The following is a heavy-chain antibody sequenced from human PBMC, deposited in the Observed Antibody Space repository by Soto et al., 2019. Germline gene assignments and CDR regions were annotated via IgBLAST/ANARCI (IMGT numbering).Heavy chain of an antibody. Sequence: ESLKISCTSSGYSFTRYWIGWVRQMPGKGLEWMGIIYPGDSDTRYSPSFQGQVTISADKSISTAYLQWSSLKASDTAMYYCARYPQYYYDSSGYYFYYWGQGTLVTVSS. J-gene: IGHJ4*02. V-gene: IGHV5-51*01. CDR1: GYSFTRYW. CDR3: ARYPQYYYDSSGYYFYY. D-gene: IGHD3-22*01. CDR2: IYPGDSDT.